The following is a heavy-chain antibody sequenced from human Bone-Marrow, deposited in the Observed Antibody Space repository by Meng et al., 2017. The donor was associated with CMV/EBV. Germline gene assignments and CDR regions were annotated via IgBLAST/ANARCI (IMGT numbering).Heavy chain of an antibody. J-gene: IGHJ4*02. CDR2: IKQDGSEK. V-gene: IGHV3-7*01. Sequence: GESLKISCAASGFTFSSYAMHWVRQAPGKGLEWVANIKQDGSEKYYVDSVKGRFTISRDNAKNSLYLQMNSLRAEDTAVYYCARDHSSSWYFDYWGQGTLVTVSS. CDR3: ARDHSSSWYFDY. D-gene: IGHD6-13*01. CDR1: GFTFSSYA.